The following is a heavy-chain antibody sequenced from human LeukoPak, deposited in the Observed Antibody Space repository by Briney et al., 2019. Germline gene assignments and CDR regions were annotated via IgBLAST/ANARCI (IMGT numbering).Heavy chain of an antibody. V-gene: IGHV1-8*03. CDR2: MNPNSGNT. D-gene: IGHD1-26*01. CDR1: GYTFTSYD. Sequence: ASVKVSCKASGYTFTSYDINWVRQATGQGLEWMGWMNPNSGNTGYAQKFQGRVTITRNTSISTAYMELSSLRSEDTAVYYCVKGAVGATDYYYYYMDVWGKGTTVTISS. CDR3: VKGAVGATDYYYYYMDV. J-gene: IGHJ6*03.